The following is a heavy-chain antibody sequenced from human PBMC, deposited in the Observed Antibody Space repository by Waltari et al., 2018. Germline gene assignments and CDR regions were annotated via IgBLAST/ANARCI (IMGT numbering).Heavy chain of an antibody. V-gene: IGHV1-3*01. CDR2: INAGNGNT. Sequence: QVQLVQSGAEVKKPGASVKVSCKASGYTFTTYAMHWVRQAPGQSLEWMGWINAGNGNTEYSQNFQGRVTSTRDTSASTAYMELSSLRSEDTAVYYCARGPVYHRNPLDYWGQGTLVTVSS. D-gene: IGHD2-8*01. J-gene: IGHJ4*02. CDR3: ARGPVYHRNPLDY. CDR1: GYTFTTYA.